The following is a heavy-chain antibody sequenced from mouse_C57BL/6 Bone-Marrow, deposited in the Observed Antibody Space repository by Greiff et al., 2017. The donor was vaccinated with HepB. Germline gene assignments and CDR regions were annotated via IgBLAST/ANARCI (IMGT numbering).Heavy chain of an antibody. Sequence: QVTLKESGPGILQPSQTLSLTCSFSGFSLSTFGMGVGWIRQPSGKGLEWLAHIWWDDDKYYNPALKSRLTISKDTSKNQVFLKIANVDTADTATYYCARMEGRYYYGSSPMDYWGQGTSVTVSS. CDR3: ARMEGRYYYGSSPMDY. D-gene: IGHD1-1*01. J-gene: IGHJ4*01. CDR2: IWWDDDK. V-gene: IGHV8-8*01. CDR1: GFSLSTFGMG.